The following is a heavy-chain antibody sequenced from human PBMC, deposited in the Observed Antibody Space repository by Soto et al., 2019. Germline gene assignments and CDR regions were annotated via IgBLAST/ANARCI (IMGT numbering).Heavy chain of an antibody. CDR3: GTSELLGRPPHEGAGGAYFDY. Sequence: QVQLVQSGAEVKKPGASVKVSCKASGYTFTSYGISWVRQAPGQGLEWMGWTSAYNGNTNYAQKLQGRVTMTTDRSTSTAYMELRSLRSDDTAVYYSGTSELLGRPPHEGAGGAYFDYWGQGTIVTVSA. D-gene: IGHD3-10*01. CDR2: TSAYNGNT. V-gene: IGHV1-18*01. CDR1: GYTFTSYG. J-gene: IGHJ4*02.